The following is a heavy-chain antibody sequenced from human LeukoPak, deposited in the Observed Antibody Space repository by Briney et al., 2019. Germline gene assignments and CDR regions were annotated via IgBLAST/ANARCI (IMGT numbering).Heavy chain of an antibody. CDR3: ARDRPRSVYFDY. V-gene: IGHV1-18*04. CDR2: ISAYNGNT. CDR1: GYTFTSYY. Sequence: ASVKVSCKASGYTFTSYYMHWVRQAPGQGLEWMGWISAYNGNTNYAQKLQGRVTMTTDTSTSTAYMELRSLRSDDTAVYYCARDRPRSVYFDYWGQGTLVTVSS. D-gene: IGHD3-10*01. J-gene: IGHJ4*02.